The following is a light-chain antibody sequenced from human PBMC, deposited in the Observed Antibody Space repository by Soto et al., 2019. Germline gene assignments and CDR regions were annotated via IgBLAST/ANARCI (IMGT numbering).Light chain of an antibody. Sequence: EIVLTQSPATLSLSPGEGATLSCRAMQSVGTYLAWYQQKPSQSPRLLIYGESNRASGIPARFSGSGSGTDFTLSISSLEPEDFAIYYCQQRSNWPPSITFGHGTRLEI. J-gene: IGKJ5*01. CDR3: QQRSNWPPSIT. CDR2: GES. CDR1: QSVGTY. V-gene: IGKV3-11*01.